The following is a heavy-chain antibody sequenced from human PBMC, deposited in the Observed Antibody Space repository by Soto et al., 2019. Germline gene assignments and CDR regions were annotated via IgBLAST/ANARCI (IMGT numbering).Heavy chain of an antibody. D-gene: IGHD3-22*01. CDR1: GGSISSISSYY. V-gene: IGHV4-61*05. Sequence: SETLSLTCTVSGGSISSISSYYWSWIRQPPGKGLEWIAYIYYSGITNYNPSLKSRVTISVDTSKNQFSLKLNSVTAADTAVYYCAIYYYDSSGPTGYFDNWGQGALVTVSS. CDR3: AIYYYDSSGPTGYFDN. CDR2: IYYSGIT. J-gene: IGHJ4*02.